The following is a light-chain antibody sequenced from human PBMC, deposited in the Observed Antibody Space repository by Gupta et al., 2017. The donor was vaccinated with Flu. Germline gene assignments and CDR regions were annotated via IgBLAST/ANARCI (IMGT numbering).Light chain of an antibody. J-gene: IGLJ1*01. Sequence: GSPGQSITISCTGTSSDVGGYNYVSWYQQHPGKAPKLMIYEVSNRPSGVSNRFSGSKSGNTASLTISGLQAEDEADYYCSSYTSSSTLGVFGTGTKVTVL. CDR3: SSYTSSSTLGV. V-gene: IGLV2-14*01. CDR1: SSDVGGYNY. CDR2: EVS.